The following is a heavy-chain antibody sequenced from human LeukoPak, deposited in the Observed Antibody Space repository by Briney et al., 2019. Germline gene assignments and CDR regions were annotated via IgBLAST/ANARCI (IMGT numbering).Heavy chain of an antibody. CDR2: IYPGDSDT. J-gene: IGHJ4*02. D-gene: IGHD6-19*01. CDR1: GSSFTGYW. CDR3: ARPEYSSGWYRIDY. V-gene: IGHV5-51*01. Sequence: GESLKISCKGFGSSFTGYWTGWVRRMPGKALEWMGIIYPGDSDTRYSPSFQGQVTISADKSISTAYLQWSSLKASDTAMYYCARPEYSSGWYRIDYWGQGTLVTVSS.